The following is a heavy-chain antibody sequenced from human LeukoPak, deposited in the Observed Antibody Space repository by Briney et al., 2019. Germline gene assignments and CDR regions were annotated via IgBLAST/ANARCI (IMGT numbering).Heavy chain of an antibody. CDR1: GFTFSSYG. V-gene: IGHV3-30*18. Sequence: GGSLRLSCAASGFTFSSYGMHWVRQARDKGLEWVAVISYDGSNKDYADSVKGRFTMSRDNSINTLYLQMNSLRAEDTAVYYCAKDRPGPIDYWGQGTLVTVSS. CDR3: AKDRPGPIDY. D-gene: IGHD6-6*01. CDR2: ISYDGSNK. J-gene: IGHJ4*02.